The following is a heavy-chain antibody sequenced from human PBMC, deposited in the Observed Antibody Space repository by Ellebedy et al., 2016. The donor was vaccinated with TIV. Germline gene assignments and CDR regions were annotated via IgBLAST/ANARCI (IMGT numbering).Heavy chain of an antibody. CDR2: IKEDGSEK. CDR3: ARVPLDGAVAGTVEVALDY. CDR1: GLIFSTYW. Sequence: PGGSLRLSCAASGLIFSTYWMAWVRHAPGKGLEWVANIKEDGSEKYYVDFVKGRFTISRDNAKNSLYLQMNTLRAEDTAVYYCARVPLDGAVAGTVEVALDYWGQGTLVTVSS. D-gene: IGHD6-19*01. V-gene: IGHV3-7*03. J-gene: IGHJ4*02.